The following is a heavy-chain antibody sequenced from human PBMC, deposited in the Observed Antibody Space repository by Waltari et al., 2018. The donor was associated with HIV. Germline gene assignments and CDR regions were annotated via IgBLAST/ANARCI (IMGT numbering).Heavy chain of an antibody. V-gene: IGHV3-15*01. CDR3: TTIQFYYVFEF. Sequence: EVQLVESGVGLGRTGAFLSLSCVVCGFTISHAWMSCVRQAPGKGLGWVVRSKTKTDGGTVYYAAPVTGRFTISRDDSQSTLYLEINSLKTEDTAVYYCTTIQFYYVFEFWGQGTLVTVSS. CDR2: SKTKTDGGTV. D-gene: IGHD3-10*02. CDR1: GFTISHAW. J-gene: IGHJ4*02.